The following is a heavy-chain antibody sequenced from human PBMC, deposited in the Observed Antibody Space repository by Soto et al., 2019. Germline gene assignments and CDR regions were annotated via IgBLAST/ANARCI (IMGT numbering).Heavy chain of an antibody. J-gene: IGHJ4*02. V-gene: IGHV3-23*01. D-gene: IGHD5-12*01. CDR1: GFTFSSYT. CDR2: ISGSGGST. Sequence: GGSLRLSCAASGFTFSSYTMSWVRQAPGKGLEWVSAISGSGGSTYYADSAKGRFTITRDNSKNTLYLQMNSLGAEDTAVYYCTKDGYSSDWDPIDYWGQGTLVTVSS. CDR3: TKDGYSSDWDPIDY.